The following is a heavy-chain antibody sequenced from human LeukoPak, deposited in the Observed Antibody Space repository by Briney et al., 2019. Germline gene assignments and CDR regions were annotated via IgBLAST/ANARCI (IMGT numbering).Heavy chain of an antibody. Sequence: GGSLRLSCAASGFTFSDHAMSWVRQAPGKGLEWVSAIRGTGTTTFYAASVKGRFTISRDNSKSTADLQMNSLRAEDTAVYYCAKVSWLGTLPSYHFDSWGQGTQVTASS. CDR2: IRGTGTTT. CDR3: AKVSWLGTLPSYHFDS. CDR1: GFTFSDHA. J-gene: IGHJ4*02. D-gene: IGHD6-19*01. V-gene: IGHV3-23*01.